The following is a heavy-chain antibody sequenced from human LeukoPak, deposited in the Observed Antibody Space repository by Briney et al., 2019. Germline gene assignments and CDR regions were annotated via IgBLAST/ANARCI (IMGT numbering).Heavy chain of an antibody. CDR1: GGSISSYY. V-gene: IGHV4-59*01. CDR3: ARSYTYDYVWGSYRYPSYFDY. CDR2: IYYSGST. J-gene: IGHJ4*02. D-gene: IGHD3-16*02. Sequence: SETLSLTCTVSGGSISSYYWSRIRQPPGKGLEWIGYIYYSGSTNYNPSLKSRVTISVDTSKNQFSLKLSSVTAADTAVYYCARSYTYDYVWGSYRYPSYFDYWGQGTLVTVSS.